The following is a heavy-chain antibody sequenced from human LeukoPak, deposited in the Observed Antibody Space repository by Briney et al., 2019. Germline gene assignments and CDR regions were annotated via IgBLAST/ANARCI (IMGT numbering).Heavy chain of an antibody. D-gene: IGHD3-22*01. V-gene: IGHV1-69*04. CDR2: IIPIFGIA. J-gene: IGHJ3*02. CDR3: ARSPTDSSGYPNPLFDI. CDR1: GGTFSSYA. Sequence: SVKVSCKASGGTFSSYAISWVGQAPGQGLEWMGRIIPIFGIANYAQKFQGKVTITADKSTSTAYMELSSLRSEDTAVYYCARSPTDSSGYPNPLFDIWGQGTMVTVSS.